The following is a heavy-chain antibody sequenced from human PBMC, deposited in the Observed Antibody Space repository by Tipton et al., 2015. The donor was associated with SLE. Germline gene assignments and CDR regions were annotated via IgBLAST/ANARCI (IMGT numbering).Heavy chain of an antibody. CDR3: ARAAGGNYRPWYYYMDV. V-gene: IGHV4-34*01. J-gene: IGHJ6*03. D-gene: IGHD3-10*01. CDR2: ISYYGTT. CDR1: GGAFSEYY. Sequence: TLSLTCAVSGGAFSEYYWSWIRQTPGRGLEWIGEISYYGTTNYNPSLKGRVTVSIDTSKNQFSLRLTSVTAADTAVYYCARAAGGNYRPWYYYMDVWGKGTTVTVSS.